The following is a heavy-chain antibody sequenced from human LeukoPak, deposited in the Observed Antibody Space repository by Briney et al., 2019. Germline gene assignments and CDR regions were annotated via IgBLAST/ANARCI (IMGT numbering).Heavy chain of an antibody. CDR3: AKDISGGDSETYIDY. J-gene: IGHJ4*02. CDR1: GFSFSING. Sequence: GGSLRLSCAASGFSFSINGMHWVRQTPGKGLEWVAFIAYDRRYYADSVTGRFTISRDNSKNTLYLQMDSPRPEDTAIYYCAKDISGGDSETYIDYWGQRTLVAVAS. CDR2: IAYDRR. D-gene: IGHD2-21*02. V-gene: IGHV3-30*02.